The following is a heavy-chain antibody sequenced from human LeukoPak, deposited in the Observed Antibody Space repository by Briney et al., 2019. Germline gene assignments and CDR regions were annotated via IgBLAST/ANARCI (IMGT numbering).Heavy chain of an antibody. CDR2: VAHHGKT. Sequence: SETLSLPGAVCCGSFNNANWWSGVRQPPGRGLEWFAEVAHHGKTNYNPSLESRVTVSLDKSKSQFSLNLTSVTAADTAVYYCARHGPKWDTVYYFDYWGQGTLVSVSS. J-gene: IGHJ4*02. V-gene: IGHV4-4*02. CDR3: ARHGPKWDTVYYFDY. D-gene: IGHD5-18*01. CDR1: CGSFNNANW.